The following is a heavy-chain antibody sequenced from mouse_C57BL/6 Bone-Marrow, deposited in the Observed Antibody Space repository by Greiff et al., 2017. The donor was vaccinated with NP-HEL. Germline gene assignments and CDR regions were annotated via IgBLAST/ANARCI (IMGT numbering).Heavy chain of an antibody. CDR2: IDPENGDT. Sequence: EVKLQESGAELVRPGASVKLSCTASGFNIKDDYMHWVKQRPEQGLEWIGWIDPENGDTEYASKFQGKATITADTSSNTAYLQLSSLTSEDTAVYYCTTSTTVVDFDYWGQGTTLTVSS. CDR3: TTSTTVVDFDY. D-gene: IGHD1-1*01. V-gene: IGHV14-4*01. CDR1: GFNIKDDY. J-gene: IGHJ2*01.